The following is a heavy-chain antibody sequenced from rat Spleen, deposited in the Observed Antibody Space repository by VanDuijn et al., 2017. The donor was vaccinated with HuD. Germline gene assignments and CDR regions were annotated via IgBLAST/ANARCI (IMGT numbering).Heavy chain of an antibody. CDR1: GFTFSDCY. CDR2: ISYDGSST. D-gene: IGHD1-5*01. J-gene: IGHJ1*01. Sequence: EVQLVESDGGLVQPGRSMKLSRAASGFTFSDCYMAWVRQAPTKGLEWVATISYDGSSTYYRDSVKGRFTISRDNAKSTLYLQMNSLRSEDTATYYCVRLYNNHGFWYFDLWGPGTMVTVSS. CDR3: VRLYNNHGFWYFDL. V-gene: IGHV5-22*01.